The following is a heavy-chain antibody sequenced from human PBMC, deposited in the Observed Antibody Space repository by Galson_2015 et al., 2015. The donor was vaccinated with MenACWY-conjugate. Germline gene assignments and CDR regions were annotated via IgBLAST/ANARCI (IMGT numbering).Heavy chain of an antibody. CDR1: GVSVSSHF. CDR3: AREGRHVGSYSDLDY. V-gene: IGHV3-53*01. J-gene: IGHJ4*02. Sequence: FLRISCGAPGVSVSSHFLTWGRPGPGEGGGGGSVFFCDALGGTTHYSDSVKGRFTSSRDNSKNTLYLQMNSLRVEDTAVYYCAREGRHVGSYSDLDYWGQGTLVTVSS. CDR2: FFCDALGGTT. D-gene: IGHD1-26*01.